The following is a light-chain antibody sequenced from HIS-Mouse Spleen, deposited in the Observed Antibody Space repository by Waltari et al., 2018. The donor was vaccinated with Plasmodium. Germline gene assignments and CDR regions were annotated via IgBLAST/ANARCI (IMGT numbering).Light chain of an antibody. J-gene: IGKJ4*01. CDR3: QQYNSYPFT. CDR2: DAS. V-gene: IGKV1-13*02. Sequence: AIQLTQSPSSLSASVGARVPIPCRPSQGISSALTWYQQKPGKAPKLLIYDASSLEPGVPSRFSGSGSGTDFTFTISSLQPEDFATYYCQQYNSYPFTFGGGTKVEIK. CDR1: QGISSA.